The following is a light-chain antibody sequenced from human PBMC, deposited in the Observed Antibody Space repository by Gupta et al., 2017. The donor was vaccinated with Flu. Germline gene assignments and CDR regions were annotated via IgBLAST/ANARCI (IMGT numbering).Light chain of an antibody. CDR2: EVS. Sequence: QSVLTQPASLSGSAGQPIAISCPGSSSHVGGNDHDCWYQQHPGKAPKLMIYEVSNRPSGVTNHFSGSKSGNTAPLTISGLQAEDEADYYCSSYTSSSTYVFGTGTKVTVL. V-gene: IGLV2-14*01. J-gene: IGLJ1*01. CDR3: SSYTSSSTYV. CDR1: SSHVGGNDH.